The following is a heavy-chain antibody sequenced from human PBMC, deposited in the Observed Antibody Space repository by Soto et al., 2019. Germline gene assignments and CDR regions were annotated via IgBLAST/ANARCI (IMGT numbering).Heavy chain of an antibody. J-gene: IGHJ4*02. CDR1: GYTFSSYA. V-gene: IGHV1-18*01. CDR2: ISAYNGNT. Sequence: ASVKVSCKASGYTFSSYAMHSVRQAPGQGLEWMGWISAYNGNTNYAQKLQGRVTMTTDTSTSTAYMELRSLRSDDTAVYYCARGRGGYYFDYWGQGTLVTVSS. CDR3: ARGRGGYYFDY.